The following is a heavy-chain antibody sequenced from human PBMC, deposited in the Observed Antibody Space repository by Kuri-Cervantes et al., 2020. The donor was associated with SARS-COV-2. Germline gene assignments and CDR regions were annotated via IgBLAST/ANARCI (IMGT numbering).Heavy chain of an antibody. CDR1: GFTFSDHY. J-gene: IGHJ4*02. CDR3: TTLIDY. V-gene: IGHV3-73*01. Sequence: GESLKISCAASGFTFSDHYMDWVRQASGKGLEWVGRVRGKANNYATAYAASVKGRFIISRDDSKNMAYLQMNSLKTEDTAVYYCTTLIDYWGQGALVTVSS. CDR2: VRGKANNYAT.